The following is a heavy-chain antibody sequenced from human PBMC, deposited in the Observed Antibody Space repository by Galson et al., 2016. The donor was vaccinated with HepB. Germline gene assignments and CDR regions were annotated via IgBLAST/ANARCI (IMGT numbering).Heavy chain of an antibody. V-gene: IGHV2-5*02. CDR3: VQLKGQPDN. CDR1: GIAITTDGVG. J-gene: IGHJ4*02. D-gene: IGHD1-1*01. Sequence: PALVKPTQTLTLTCTVSGIAITTDGVGVGWIRQPPGKAPEWLARIYWDGDNRYRPSLRNRLTIARDTSKSEVVLTMTDMDPADTATYYCVQLKGQPDNWGQGTLVTVSS. CDR2: IYWDGDN.